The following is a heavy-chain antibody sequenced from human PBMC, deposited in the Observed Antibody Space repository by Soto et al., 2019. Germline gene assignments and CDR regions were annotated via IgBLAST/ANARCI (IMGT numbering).Heavy chain of an antibody. D-gene: IGHD2-2*01. CDR2: INHSGST. CDR3: ARGVTLNCSSTSCYGLYYYGMDV. V-gene: IGHV4-34*01. CDR1: GGSFSGYY. Sequence: SETLSLTCAVYGGSFSGYYWSWIRQPPGKGLEWIGEINHSGSTNYNPSLKSRVTISVDTSKNQFSLKLSSVTAADTAVYYCARGVTLNCSSTSCYGLYYYGMDVWGQGTTVTVSS. J-gene: IGHJ6*02.